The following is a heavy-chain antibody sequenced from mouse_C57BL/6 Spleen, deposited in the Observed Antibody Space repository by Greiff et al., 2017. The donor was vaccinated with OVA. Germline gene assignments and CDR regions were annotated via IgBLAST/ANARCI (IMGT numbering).Heavy chain of an antibody. V-gene: IGHV3-8*01. D-gene: IGHD1-1*01. J-gene: IGHJ4*01. CDR2: ISYSGST. CDR3: ARRGIYYYGSSPYYAMDY. CDR1: GYSITSDY. Sequence: EVQGVESGPGLAKPSQTLSLTCSVTGYSITSDYWNWIRKFPGNKLEYMGYISYSGSTYYNPSLKSRISITRDTSKNQYYLQLNSVTTEDTATYYCARRGIYYYGSSPYYAMDYWGQGTSVTVSS.